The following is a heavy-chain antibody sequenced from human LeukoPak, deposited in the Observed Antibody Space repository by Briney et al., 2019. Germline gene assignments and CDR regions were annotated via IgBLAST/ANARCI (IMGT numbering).Heavy chain of an antibody. D-gene: IGHD3-22*01. J-gene: IGHJ4*02. CDR2: LNPSSGRT. CDR1: GYSFNTYY. V-gene: IGHV1-46*02. CDR3: ARESESSFQGLSGY. Sequence: ASVKVSCKASGYSFNTYYMHWVRQAPGQGLEWMGILNPSSGRTSSAQKFQDRVTMTRDTSTSTVYMELSSLRSEDTAAYYCARESESSFQGLSGYWGQGTLVTVSS.